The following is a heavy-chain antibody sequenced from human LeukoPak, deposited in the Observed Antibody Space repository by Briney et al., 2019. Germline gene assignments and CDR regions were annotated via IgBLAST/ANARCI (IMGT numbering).Heavy chain of an antibody. Sequence: ASVTVSCKASGYTFTSYDINWVRQAPGQGLEWMGWMNPNSGNTGYAQKFQGRVTMTRNTSISTAYMELSSLRSEDTAVYYCARTLTSLLLYYYGMDVWGQGTTVTVSS. D-gene: IGHD2-15*01. CDR2: MNPNSGNT. CDR3: ARTLTSLLLYYYGMDV. V-gene: IGHV1-8*01. J-gene: IGHJ6*02. CDR1: GYTFTSYD.